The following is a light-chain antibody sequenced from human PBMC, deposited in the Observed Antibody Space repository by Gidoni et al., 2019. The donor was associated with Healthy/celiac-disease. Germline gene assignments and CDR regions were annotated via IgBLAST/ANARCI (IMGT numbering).Light chain of an antibody. Sequence: EIVLTQSPGTLSLSPGESATLSCRASQSVSSSYLAWYQQKPGQAPRLPIYGASSRATGIPDRFSGSGSGTDFTLTISRLEPEDFAVYYCQQYGSSPYTFGQGTKLEIK. CDR3: QQYGSSPYT. J-gene: IGKJ2*01. CDR2: GAS. V-gene: IGKV3-20*01. CDR1: QSVSSSY.